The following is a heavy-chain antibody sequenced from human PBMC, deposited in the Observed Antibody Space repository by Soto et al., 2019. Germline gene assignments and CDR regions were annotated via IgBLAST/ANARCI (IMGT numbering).Heavy chain of an antibody. J-gene: IGHJ4*02. D-gene: IGHD6-19*01. CDR3: VQTTGWPGFDF. CDR1: GFAVSSKY. CDR2: IYGGGTT. Sequence: EVQLVESGGGLIQPGGSLRLSCAASGFAVSSKYMTWVRQAPGKGLEWVSVIYGGGTTYYADSVKGRFTISRDTSKNTLYLQMNSLRAEDTAVYYCVQTTGWPGFDFWGQGTPVTFSS. V-gene: IGHV3-53*01.